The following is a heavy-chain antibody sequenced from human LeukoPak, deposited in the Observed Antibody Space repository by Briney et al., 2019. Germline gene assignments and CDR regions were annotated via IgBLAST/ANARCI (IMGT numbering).Heavy chain of an antibody. CDR1: GGSISSGSYY. CDR3: ARARWDSKFPHYYYYMDV. V-gene: IGHV4-61*02. J-gene: IGHJ6*03. D-gene: IGHD4-11*01. Sequence: SETLSLTCTVSGGSISSGSYYWSWIRQPAGMGLEWIGRIYTSGSTNYNPSLKSRVTISVDTSKNQFSLKLSSATAADTAVYYCARARWDSKFPHYYYYMDVWGKGTTVTVSS. CDR2: IYTSGST.